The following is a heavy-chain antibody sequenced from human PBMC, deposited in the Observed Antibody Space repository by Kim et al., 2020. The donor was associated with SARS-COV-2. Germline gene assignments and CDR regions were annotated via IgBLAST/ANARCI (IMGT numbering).Heavy chain of an antibody. D-gene: IGHD6-19*01. CDR2: ISSSGSTT. Sequence: GGSLRLSCAASGFTFSSYEMNWIRQAPGKGLEWVSYISSSGSTTYYADSVKGRFTISRDNAKNSLYLQMNSLRAEDTAVYYCATDSSGWPGFDYWGQGTLVTVSS. CDR1: GFTFSSYE. J-gene: IGHJ4*02. V-gene: IGHV3-48*03. CDR3: ATDSSGWPGFDY.